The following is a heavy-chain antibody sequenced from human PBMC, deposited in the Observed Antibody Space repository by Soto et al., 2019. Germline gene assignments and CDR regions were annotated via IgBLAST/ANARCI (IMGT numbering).Heavy chain of an antibody. CDR2: SSGVDRTII. J-gene: IGHJ4*02. CDR3: TSGCVGTCCFEH. Sequence: EVQLVESGGASVQPGESLRLSCTGSGFRLSDYSMQWVRQAPGNGLEWVAYSSGVDRTIIFYAESVKGRFTVSRDDAKNSMYLQMNSLRADDSAVYYCTSGCVGTCCFEHWGQGALVTVSS. V-gene: IGHV3-48*04. D-gene: IGHD3-9*01. CDR1: GFRLSDYS.